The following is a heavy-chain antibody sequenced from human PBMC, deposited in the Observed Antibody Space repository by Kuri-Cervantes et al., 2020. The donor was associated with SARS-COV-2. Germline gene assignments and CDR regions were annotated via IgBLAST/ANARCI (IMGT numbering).Heavy chain of an antibody. CDR2: IYYSGST. V-gene: IGHV4-59*08. CDR3: ARHELGIWFGELFHDAFDI. Sequence: GSLRLSCTVSGGSISSHYWSWIRQPPGKGLEWIGYIYYSGSTNYNPSLKSRVTISVDTSKNQFSLKLSSVTAADTAVYYCARHELGIWFGELFHDAFDIWGQGTMVTVSS. CDR1: GGSISSHY. J-gene: IGHJ3*02. D-gene: IGHD3-10*01.